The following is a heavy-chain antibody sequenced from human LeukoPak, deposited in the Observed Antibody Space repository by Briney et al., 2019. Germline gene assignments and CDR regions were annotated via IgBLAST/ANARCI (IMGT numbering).Heavy chain of an antibody. J-gene: IGHJ4*02. V-gene: IGHV7-4-1*02. CDR2: INTNTGNP. CDR3: ARSRYYYDSSGYPIDDY. Sequence: PGASVKVSCKASGYTFTSYAMNWVRQAPGQGLEWMGWINTNTGNPTYAQGFTGRFVFSLDTSVSTAYLQISSLKAEDTAVYYCARSRYYYDSSGYPIDDYWGQGTLVTVSS. D-gene: IGHD3-22*01. CDR1: GYTFTSYA.